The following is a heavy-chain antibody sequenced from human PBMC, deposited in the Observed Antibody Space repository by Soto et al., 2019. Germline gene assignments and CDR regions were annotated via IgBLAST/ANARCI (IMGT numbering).Heavy chain of an antibody. V-gene: IGHV1-2*04. Sequence: EASVKVSCKASGYTFTGYYMHWVRQAPGQGLEWMGWTNPNSGGTNYAQKFQGWVTMTRDTSISTAYMELSRLRSDDTAVYYCARGGYSYGYGPYGMDVWGQGTTVTVSS. CDR2: TNPNSGGT. CDR3: ARGGYSYGYGPYGMDV. CDR1: GYTFTGYY. D-gene: IGHD5-18*01. J-gene: IGHJ6*02.